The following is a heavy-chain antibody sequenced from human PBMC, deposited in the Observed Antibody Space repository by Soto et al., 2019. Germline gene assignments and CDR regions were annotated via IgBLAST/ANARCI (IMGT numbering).Heavy chain of an antibody. CDR2: IYYSGST. V-gene: IGHV4-31*03. CDR1: GGSISSSGYY. D-gene: IGHD3-10*01. Sequence: PSETLSLTCTVSGGSISSSGYYWSWIRQHPGKGLEWIGNIYYSGSTYYNPSLKSRVSISVDTSKNQFSLKLSSVSAAGTAVDYCARFYMARRVMGAFDIWGQGTMVSVSS. J-gene: IGHJ3*02. CDR3: ARFYMARRVMGAFDI.